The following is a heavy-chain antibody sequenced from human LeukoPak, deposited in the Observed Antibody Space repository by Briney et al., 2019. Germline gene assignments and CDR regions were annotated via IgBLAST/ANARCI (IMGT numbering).Heavy chain of an antibody. CDR2: ISASGGTT. CDR1: GFTLSSYA. CDR3: AKGDVLPSYPTFDY. Sequence: GSLRLSCAASGFTLSSYALSWVRQAPGKGLEWVSVISASGGTTYYADSVKGRFTISRDTSKDTVYLQMHSLRAEDTAVYYCAKGDVLPSYPTFDYWGQGTLVTVSS. V-gene: IGHV3-23*01. D-gene: IGHD3-9*01. J-gene: IGHJ4*02.